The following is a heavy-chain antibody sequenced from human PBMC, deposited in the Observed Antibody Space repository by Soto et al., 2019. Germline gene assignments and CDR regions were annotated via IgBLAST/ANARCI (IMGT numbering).Heavy chain of an antibody. CDR3: ATSYGSGSRPFDN. D-gene: IGHD3-10*01. CDR1: GDTFNFYT. Sequence: QVQLVQSGAEVKKPGSSVTVSCKASGDTFNFYTIHWVRQAPGQGLEWLGRIIPMVGMSNYAQRLQGRVTMIEDKSTSTVYMQLGSQRSEDTALYYCATSYGSGSRPFDNWGQGTLVSVSS. CDR2: IIPMVGMS. V-gene: IGHV1-69*02. J-gene: IGHJ5*02.